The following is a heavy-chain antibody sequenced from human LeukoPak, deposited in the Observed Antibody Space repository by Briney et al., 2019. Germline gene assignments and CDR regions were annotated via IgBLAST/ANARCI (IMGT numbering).Heavy chain of an antibody. CDR2: TSANGDYT. V-gene: IGHV3-23*01. CDR1: GFTFSTHG. D-gene: IGHD3-22*01. J-gene: IGHJ4*02. Sequence: PGGSLRLSCAASGFTFSTHGMTWVRQAPGKGLEWVSITSANGDYTYYADSVKGRFTISRDNSKNTMYMQMNCLRTDDTAIYYCAKDRGYHDKAGYRTFDYWGRGTLVTVSS. CDR3: AKDRGYHDKAGYRTFDY.